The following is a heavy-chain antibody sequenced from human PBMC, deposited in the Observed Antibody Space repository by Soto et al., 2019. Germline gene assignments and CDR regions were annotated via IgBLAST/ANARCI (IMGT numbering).Heavy chain of an antibody. J-gene: IGHJ5*02. Sequence: SETLSLTCAVYRGCLSGYYWTWIRQPPGKGLEWIGEINHSGSTNYNPSLKSRVTISVDTSKNQFSLKLSSVTAADTAVYYCARGGHSSSWYWRNNWFHTRDTGTLPTVSS. CDR2: INHSGST. CDR3: ARGGHSSSWYWRNNWFHT. CDR1: RGCLSGYY. D-gene: IGHD6-13*01. V-gene: IGHV4-34*01.